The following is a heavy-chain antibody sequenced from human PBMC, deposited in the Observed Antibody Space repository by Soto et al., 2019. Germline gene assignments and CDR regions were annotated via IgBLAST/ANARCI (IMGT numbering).Heavy chain of an antibody. CDR3: ARDPYSSGWSFFDY. CDR2: ISAYSGGT. Sequence: ASVKVSCKASGYTFTSYGISWVRQAPGQGLEWMGWISAYSGGTNYAQKFQGWVTMTRDTSISTAYMELSRLRSDDTAVYYCARDPYSSGWSFFDYWGQGTLVTVSS. D-gene: IGHD6-19*01. J-gene: IGHJ4*02. V-gene: IGHV1-2*04. CDR1: GYTFTSYG.